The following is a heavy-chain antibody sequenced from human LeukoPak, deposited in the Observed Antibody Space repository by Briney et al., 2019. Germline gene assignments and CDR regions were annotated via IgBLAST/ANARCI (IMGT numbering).Heavy chain of an antibody. V-gene: IGHV4-34*01. CDR3: ARGLRRTHYYYYMDV. CDR1: GGSFSGYY. J-gene: IGHJ6*03. CDR2: INHSGST. Sequence: SETLSLTCAVYGGSFSGYYWSWIRQPPGKGLEWIGEINHSGSTNYNPSLKSRVTISVDTSKNQFSLKLSSVTAADTAVYYCARGLRRTHYYYYMDVWGKGTTVTVSS.